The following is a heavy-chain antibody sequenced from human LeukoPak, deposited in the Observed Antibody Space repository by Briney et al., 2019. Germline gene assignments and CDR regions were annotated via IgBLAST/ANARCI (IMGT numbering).Heavy chain of an antibody. V-gene: IGHV4-4*07. D-gene: IGHD2-2*02. CDR1: GGSISSYY. CDR2: IYASGST. CDR3: ARDDGGQYTTPFDY. J-gene: IGHJ4*02. Sequence: KPSETLSLTCTVSGGSISSYYWSWIRQPAGKGLGWIGRIYASGSTDYNPSLKSRVTMSVDTSKKQFSLELTSVTAADTAVYYCARDDGGQYTTPFDYWGQGTLVTVSS.